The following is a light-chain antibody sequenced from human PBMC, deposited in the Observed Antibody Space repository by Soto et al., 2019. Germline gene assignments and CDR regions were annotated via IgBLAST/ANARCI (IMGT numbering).Light chain of an antibody. V-gene: IGKV1-6*01. CDR1: QAIRTE. CDR2: ATS. CDR3: LQDYSYPRT. Sequence: AIQMTQSPSSLSASVGDRVTITCRASQAIRTELGWYQQKPGNAPKLLIYATSILQSGVPSRFSGIGSGTDFTLTISSLQPEDCATYYCLQDYSYPRTFGQGTKVEIK. J-gene: IGKJ1*01.